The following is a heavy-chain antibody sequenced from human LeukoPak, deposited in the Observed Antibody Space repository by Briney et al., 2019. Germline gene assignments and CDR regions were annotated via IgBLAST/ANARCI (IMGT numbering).Heavy chain of an antibody. Sequence: PSETLSLTCTVSGGSISSYYWSWIRQPPGKGLEWIGCIYYSGSTNYNPSLKSRVTISVDTSKNQFSLKLSSVTAADTAVYYCARGGALGYCSGGSCLSFDYWGQGTLVTVSS. V-gene: IGHV4-59*01. D-gene: IGHD2-15*01. CDR1: GGSISSYY. J-gene: IGHJ4*02. CDR2: IYYSGST. CDR3: ARGGALGYCSGGSCLSFDY.